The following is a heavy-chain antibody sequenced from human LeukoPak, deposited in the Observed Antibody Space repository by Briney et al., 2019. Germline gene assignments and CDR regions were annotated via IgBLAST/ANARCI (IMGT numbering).Heavy chain of an antibody. Sequence: GGSLRLSCAASGFTFTSYGMHWVRQAPGKGLEWVAVIWYDGRNKYYVDSVKGRFAISRDNSKNTVYLQMNSLRAEDTAVYFCARDLSIAVFDYWGQGTLVTVSS. V-gene: IGHV3-33*01. CDR1: GFTFTSYG. CDR3: ARDLSIAVFDY. CDR2: IWYDGRNK. J-gene: IGHJ4*02. D-gene: IGHD6-19*01.